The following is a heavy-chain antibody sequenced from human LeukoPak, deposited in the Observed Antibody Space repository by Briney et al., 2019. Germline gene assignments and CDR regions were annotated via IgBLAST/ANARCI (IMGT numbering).Heavy chain of an antibody. CDR3: ARSGGLQKFDY. J-gene: IGHJ4*02. Sequence: GGSLRLSCAASEFTFSNYALHWVRQAPGKGLQWVAVISYDGNTIHYADSVKGRFIIPRDTSKNTLYLQMNSLRAEDTAVYYCARSGGLQKFDYWGQGTLVTVSS. CDR1: EFTFSNYA. V-gene: IGHV3-30-3*01. CDR2: ISYDGNTI. D-gene: IGHD4-11*01.